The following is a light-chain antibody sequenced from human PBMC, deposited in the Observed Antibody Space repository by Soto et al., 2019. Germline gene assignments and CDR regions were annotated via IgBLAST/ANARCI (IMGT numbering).Light chain of an antibody. CDR3: AAWDDSLSALWV. Sequence: QLVLTQPPSASGTPGQRVTISCSGSSSNIGSNYVYWYQQLPGTAPKLLIYSNNQRPSGVPDRFSGSKSGTSASLAISGLRSEDEADYYCAAWDDSLSALWVFGGGTKLTVL. CDR1: SSNIGSNY. CDR2: SNN. V-gene: IGLV1-47*02. J-gene: IGLJ3*02.